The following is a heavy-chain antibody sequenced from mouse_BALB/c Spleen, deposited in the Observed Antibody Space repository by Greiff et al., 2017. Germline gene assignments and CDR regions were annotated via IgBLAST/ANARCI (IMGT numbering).Heavy chain of an antibody. V-gene: IGHV6-6*02. CDR3: TRRRVPYYFDY. CDR1: GFTFSNYW. CDR2: IRLKSNNYAT. J-gene: IGHJ2*01. Sequence: EVKVEESGGGLVQPGGSMKLSCVASGFTFSNYWMNWVRQSPEKGLEWVAEIRLKSNNYATHYAESVKGRFTISRDDSKSSVYLQMNNLRAEDTGIYYCTRRRVPYYFDYWGQGTTLTVSS.